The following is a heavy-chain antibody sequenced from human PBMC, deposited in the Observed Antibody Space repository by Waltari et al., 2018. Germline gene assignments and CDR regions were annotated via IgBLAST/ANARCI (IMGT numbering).Heavy chain of an antibody. J-gene: IGHJ4*02. CDR2: ISGSGGST. CDR3: AKGFGRVVVAAIDPFDY. Sequence: EVQLLESGGGLVQPGGSLRLSCAASGFTFSSYAMSWVRQAPGKGLEWVSAISGSGGSTYYADSVKGRFTISRDNSKNTLYLQMNSLRAEDTAVYYCAKGFGRVVVAAIDPFDYWGQGTLVTVSS. D-gene: IGHD2-15*01. V-gene: IGHV3-23*01. CDR1: GFTFSSYA.